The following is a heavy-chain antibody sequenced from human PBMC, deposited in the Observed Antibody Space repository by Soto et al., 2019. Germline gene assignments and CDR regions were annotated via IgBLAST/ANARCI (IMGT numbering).Heavy chain of an antibody. CDR2: IIPIFGTA. CDR1: GGTFSSYA. Sequence: SVKVSCKASGGTFSSYAISWVRQAPGQGLEWMGGIIPIFGTANYAQKFQGRVTITADESTSTAYMELSSLRSEDTAVYYCARETRYTSYYYGMDVWGQGTMVTVSS. J-gene: IGHJ6*02. CDR3: ARETRYTSYYYGMDV. D-gene: IGHD1-20*01. V-gene: IGHV1-69*13.